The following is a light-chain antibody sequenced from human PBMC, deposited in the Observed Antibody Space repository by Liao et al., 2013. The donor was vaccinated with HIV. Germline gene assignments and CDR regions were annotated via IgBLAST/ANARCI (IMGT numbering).Light chain of an antibody. J-gene: IGLJ2*01. V-gene: IGLV3-1*01. Sequence: SYGLTQPPSVSVSTGQTASITCYGDNLSNILGNKYLHWYLQRPGQSPVLVIYQDSKRPSGIPGRFSGSNSGNIATLTISGTQAMDEADYYCQAWDSSTVVFGGGTKLTVL. CDR2: QDS. CDR1: NLSNILGNKY. CDR3: QAWDSSTVV.